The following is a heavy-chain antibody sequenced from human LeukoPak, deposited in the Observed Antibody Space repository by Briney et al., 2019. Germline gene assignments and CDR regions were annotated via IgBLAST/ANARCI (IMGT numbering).Heavy chain of an antibody. J-gene: IGHJ5*02. CDR1: GGSISSTSYY. CDR2: VFYSGST. V-gene: IGHV4-39*07. D-gene: IGHD1-20*01. CDR3: ARGRYNWNDVSWFDP. Sequence: SETLSLTCTVSGGSISSTSYYWGWIRQPPGKGLEWIGSVFYSGSTSYNPSLKSRITISLDTSKNQFSLKLSSVTAADTAVYYCARGRYNWNDVSWFDPWGQGTLVTVSS.